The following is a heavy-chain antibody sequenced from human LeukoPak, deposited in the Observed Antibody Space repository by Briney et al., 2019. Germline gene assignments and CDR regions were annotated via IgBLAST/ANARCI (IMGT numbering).Heavy chain of an antibody. CDR3: ARAVRGYSPRSYYYGMDV. V-gene: IGHV4-34*01. Sequence: SETLYLTCAVYGGSFSGYYWSRIRQPPGKVLEWIGEINHSGSTNYNPSLKSRVTISVDTSKNQFSLKLSSVTAADTAVYYCARAVRGYSPRSYYYGMDVWGQGTTVTVSS. CDR2: INHSGST. J-gene: IGHJ6*02. D-gene: IGHD5-18*01. CDR1: GGSFSGYY.